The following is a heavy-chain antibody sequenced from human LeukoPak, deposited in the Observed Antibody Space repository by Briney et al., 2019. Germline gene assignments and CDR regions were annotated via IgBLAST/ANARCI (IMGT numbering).Heavy chain of an antibody. CDR1: GYTYPSLD. V-gene: IGHV1-2*02. Sequence: CASVKLHCNSSGYTYPSLDIKWVPQATRQGREGMGGKPSHWGHKLYAQKLQGRDTMTRDAHNRTAYMELSRLGSDDPGVYYCARDPMAGAFYDYVWGSYRPFDYWGQGTVVTVSS. CDR3: ARDPMAGAFYDYVWGSYRPFDY. D-gene: IGHD3-16*02. CDR2: KPSHWGHK. J-gene: IGHJ4*02.